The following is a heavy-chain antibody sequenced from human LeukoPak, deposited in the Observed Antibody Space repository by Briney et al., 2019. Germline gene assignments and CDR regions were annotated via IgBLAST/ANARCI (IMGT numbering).Heavy chain of an antibody. CDR3: ARTQLNGSRAP. Sequence: GGSLRLSCAASGFSIGTYWMTWARQVPGKGLEWVANINQDGSGKSYVDSVKGRFTISRDNAKNSLYLKMTGMSADDTAVYYCARTQLNGSRAPWGQGTLVTVSS. D-gene: IGHD3-10*01. CDR2: INQDGSGK. V-gene: IGHV3-7*01. J-gene: IGHJ5*02. CDR1: GFSIGTYW.